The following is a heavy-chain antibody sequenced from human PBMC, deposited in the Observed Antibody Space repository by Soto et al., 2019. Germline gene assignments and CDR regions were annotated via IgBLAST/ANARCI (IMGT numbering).Heavy chain of an antibody. V-gene: IGHV4-59*01. CDR2: IYYSGST. CDR1: GGPISSYY. D-gene: IGHD3-3*01. CDR3: ARGVPIYDFWSGYYPSGTYFDY. Sequence: TSETLSLTCTVSGGPISSYYWSWIRQPPGKGLEWIGYIYYSGSTNYNPSLKSRVTISVDTSKNQFSLKLSSVTAADTAVYYCARGVPIYDFWSGYYPSGTYFDYWGQGTLVTVSS. J-gene: IGHJ4*02.